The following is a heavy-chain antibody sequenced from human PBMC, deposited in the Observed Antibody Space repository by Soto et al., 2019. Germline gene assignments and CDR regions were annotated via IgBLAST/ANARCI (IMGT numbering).Heavy chain of an antibody. V-gene: IGHV3-48*02. CDR2: ISGGGRPI. J-gene: IGHJ4*02. Sequence: GGSLRLSCAASGFTFSTFSMNWVRQAPGRGLEWISYISGGGRPISYADSVKGRFTNSRDNAKNSLNLQMDSLTDEDTAVYYCARDLGWAFDSWGQGTLVTVSS. CDR3: ARDLGWAFDS. CDR1: GFTFSTFS. D-gene: IGHD6-19*01.